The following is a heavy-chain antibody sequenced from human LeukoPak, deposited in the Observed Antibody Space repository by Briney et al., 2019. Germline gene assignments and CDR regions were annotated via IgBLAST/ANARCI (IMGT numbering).Heavy chain of an antibody. Sequence: ASVKVSCKASGYTFTSYDINWVRQATGQGLEWMGWMNPNSGDTGYAQKFQGRVTITTDESTSTAYMELSSLRSEDTAVYYCAAPYCSSTSCYNNWFDPWGQGTLVTVSS. V-gene: IGHV1-8*01. CDR1: GYTFTSYD. CDR2: MNPNSGDT. CDR3: AAPYCSSTSCYNNWFDP. J-gene: IGHJ5*02. D-gene: IGHD2-2*01.